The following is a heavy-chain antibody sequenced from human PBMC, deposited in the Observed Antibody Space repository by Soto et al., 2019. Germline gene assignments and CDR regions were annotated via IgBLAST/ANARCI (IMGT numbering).Heavy chain of an antibody. CDR3: ARDYYGSGRLNAHNWFDP. V-gene: IGHV1-18*01. CDR1: GYTFISYG. CDR2: INAFNGNT. D-gene: IGHD3-10*01. Sequence: ASVKVSCKASGYTFISYGISWVRQAPGQGLEWMGWINAFNGNTNYAQKLQGRVTMTTDTSTSTAYMELRSLRSDDTAVYYCARDYYGSGRLNAHNWFDPWGQGTLVTVS. J-gene: IGHJ5*02.